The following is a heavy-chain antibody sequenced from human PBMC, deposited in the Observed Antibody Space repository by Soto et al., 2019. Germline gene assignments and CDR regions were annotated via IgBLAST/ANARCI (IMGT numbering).Heavy chain of an antibody. CDR1: GDSISNTNW. J-gene: IGHJ5*02. CDR3: ARGERQQQRDT. V-gene: IGHV4-4*02. CDR2: IYHSGDT. D-gene: IGHD6-13*01. Sequence: QVQLQESGPGLVKPSGTLSLTCAVSGDSISNTNWWSWVRQPPGKGLEWIGAIYHSGDTNYNPSLKSRVILSVDKSKNQFFLKVNSVTAADTAVYYCARGERQQQRDTWGRGILVTVSS.